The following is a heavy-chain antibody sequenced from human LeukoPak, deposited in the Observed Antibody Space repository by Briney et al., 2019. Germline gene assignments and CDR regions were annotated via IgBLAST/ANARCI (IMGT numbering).Heavy chain of an antibody. CDR1: GYTFTSYD. J-gene: IGHJ5*02. V-gene: IGHV1-18*01. CDR3: ARDISSSWYYDWFDP. D-gene: IGHD6-13*01. CDR2: ISAYNGNT. Sequence: ASVKVSCKASGYTFTSYDINWVRQAPGQGLEWMGWISAYNGNTNYAQKLQGRVTMTTDTSTSTAYMELRSLRSDDTAVYYCARDISSSWYYDWFDPWGQGTLVTVSS.